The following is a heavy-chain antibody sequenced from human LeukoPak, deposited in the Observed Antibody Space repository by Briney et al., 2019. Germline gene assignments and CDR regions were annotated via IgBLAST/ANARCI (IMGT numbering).Heavy chain of an antibody. CDR1: GGSISSSSYY. J-gene: IGHJ4*02. D-gene: IGHD3-9*01. Sequence: PSETLSLTCTVSGGSISSSSYYWGWIRQRPGKGLEWIGSIYYSGSTYYNPSLKSRVTISVDTSKNQFSLKLSSVTAADTAVYYCARQRPGYYDILSHFDYWGQGTLVTVSS. CDR3: ARQRPGYYDILSHFDY. CDR2: IYYSGST. V-gene: IGHV4-39*01.